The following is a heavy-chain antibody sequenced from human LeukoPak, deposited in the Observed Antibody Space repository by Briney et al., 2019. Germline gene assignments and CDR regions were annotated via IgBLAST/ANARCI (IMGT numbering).Heavy chain of an antibody. Sequence: GGSLRLSCAASGFTFSNSAMHWVRQAPGKGLEWVAVISFDGTNKYYADFVKGRFTISRDNSKNTLYLQMNSLRAEDTAVYYCAKGYYASGSSLSAFDYWGQGTLVTVSS. CDR2: ISFDGTNK. V-gene: IGHV3-30-3*01. CDR1: GFTFSNSA. D-gene: IGHD3-10*01. CDR3: AKGYYASGSSLSAFDY. J-gene: IGHJ4*02.